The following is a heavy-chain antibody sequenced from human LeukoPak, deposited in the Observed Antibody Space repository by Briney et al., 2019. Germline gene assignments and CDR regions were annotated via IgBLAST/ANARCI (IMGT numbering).Heavy chain of an antibody. CDR2: ISGGGGST. V-gene: IGHV3-23*01. CDR1: GFTFSSYA. Sequence: GGSLRLSCAASGFTFSSYAMSWVRQSPGKGLEWVSAISGGGGSTYYAYYTDSVRGRFTISRDNSKNTLYLQMNSLRAEDTAVYYCAKFYDILTAYFDFWGQGTLVTVSS. D-gene: IGHD3-9*01. J-gene: IGHJ4*02. CDR3: AKFYDILTAYFDF.